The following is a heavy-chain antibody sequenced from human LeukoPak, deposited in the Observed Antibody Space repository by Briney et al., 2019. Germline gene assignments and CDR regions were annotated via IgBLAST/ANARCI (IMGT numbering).Heavy chain of an antibody. CDR3: AKDFGRFGEFPDNWFDP. CDR2: ISYDGSNK. J-gene: IGHJ5*02. V-gene: IGHV3-30*18. Sequence: GRSLRLSCAASGFTFSSYGMHWVRQAPGKGLEWVAVISYDGSNKYYADSVKGRFTTSTDTSKNTLYLQMNSLRAEDTAVYYCAKDFGRFGEFPDNWFDPWGQGTLVTVSS. D-gene: IGHD3-10*01. CDR1: GFTFSSYG.